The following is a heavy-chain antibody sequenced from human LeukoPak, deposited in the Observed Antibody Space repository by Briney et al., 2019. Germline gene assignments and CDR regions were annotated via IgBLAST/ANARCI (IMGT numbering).Heavy chain of an antibody. V-gene: IGHV4-34*01. CDR2: INHSGST. J-gene: IGHJ5*02. CDR1: GGSFSGYY. CDR3: ARGKVVRAGFDP. Sequence: PSETLSLTCAVYGGSFSGYYWSWIRQPPGKGLEWIGEINHSGSTNYNPSLKSRVTISVDTSKNQFSLKLSSVTAADTAVYYCARGKVVRAGFDPWGQGTLVTVSS.